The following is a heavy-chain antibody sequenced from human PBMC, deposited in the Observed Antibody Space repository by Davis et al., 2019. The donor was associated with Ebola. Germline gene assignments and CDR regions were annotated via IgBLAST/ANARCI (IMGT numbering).Heavy chain of an antibody. J-gene: IGHJ5*02. Sequence: PSETLSLTCTVSGGSISGYYWSWIRQPAGQGLEWIGRIYTSGSTNYNPSLKSRVTMSVDTSKNQFSLKLNSVTAADTAVYYCARERPYYGSGMEGFDPWGQGTLVTVSS. CDR3: ARERPYYGSGMEGFDP. D-gene: IGHD3-10*01. CDR1: GGSISGYY. CDR2: IYTSGST. V-gene: IGHV4-4*07.